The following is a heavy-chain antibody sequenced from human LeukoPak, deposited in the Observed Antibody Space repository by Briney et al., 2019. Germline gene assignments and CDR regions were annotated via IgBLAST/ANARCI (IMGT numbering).Heavy chain of an antibody. CDR1: GFTFSSYA. CDR3: ARACRIGCNTPGAFDI. V-gene: IGHV3-30-3*01. J-gene: IGHJ3*02. CDR2: ISYDENNK. Sequence: PGGSLRLSCAASGFTFSSYAMHWVRQAPGKGLEWVAVISYDENNKYHADSVKGRFTISRDNSKNTLYLQMNTLRPEDTAVYYCARACRIGCNTPGAFDIWGQGTMVTVSS. D-gene: IGHD2-2*02.